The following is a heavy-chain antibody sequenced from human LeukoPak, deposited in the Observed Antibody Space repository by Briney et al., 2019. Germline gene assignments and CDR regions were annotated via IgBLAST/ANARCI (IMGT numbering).Heavy chain of an antibody. J-gene: IGHJ4*02. D-gene: IGHD6-6*01. V-gene: IGHV3-11*04. CDR3: ARVAHSMDAAGHLVEGQDH. Sequence: GGSLRLSCAASGFSISDYYMSWIRQAPGKGLEWVSYMSSSGKTIKYLGSVKGRFTTSRDTAKNSLYLQMRSLRVEDTAVYYCARVAHSMDAAGHLVEGQDHWGQGTLVTVSS. CDR2: MSSSGKTI. CDR1: GFSISDYY.